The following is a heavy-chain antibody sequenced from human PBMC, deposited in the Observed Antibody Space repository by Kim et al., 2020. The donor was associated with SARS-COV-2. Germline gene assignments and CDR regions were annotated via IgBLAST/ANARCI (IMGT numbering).Heavy chain of an antibody. CDR3: ARRTRLDAFDI. V-gene: IGHV3-20*04. D-gene: IGHD2-2*01. CDR1: GFTFDESA. J-gene: IGHJ3*02. CDR2: IHSNGEYT. Sequence: GGSLRLSCAASGFTFDESAMTWVRQVPGKGLEWVSFIHSNGEYTGYADSVKGRCTISRDNAKNSLYLQMDSLRAEDTAIYYCARRTRLDAFDIWGRGTMVTVSS.